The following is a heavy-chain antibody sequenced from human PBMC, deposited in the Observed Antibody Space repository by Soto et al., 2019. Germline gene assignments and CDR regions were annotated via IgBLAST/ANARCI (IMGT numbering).Heavy chain of an antibody. V-gene: IGHV4-39*01. CDR1: GGSISSSSYY. J-gene: IGHJ5*02. CDR3: ARYKGSGAWFDP. Sequence: QLQLQESGPGLVKPSETLSLTCTVSGGSISSSSYYWGWIRQPPGKGLEWIGSIYYSGSTYYNPSLKSRVXLXVXXSKNQFSLKLSSVTAADTAVYYCARYKGSGAWFDPWGQGTLVTVSS. CDR2: IYYSGST. D-gene: IGHD3-10*01.